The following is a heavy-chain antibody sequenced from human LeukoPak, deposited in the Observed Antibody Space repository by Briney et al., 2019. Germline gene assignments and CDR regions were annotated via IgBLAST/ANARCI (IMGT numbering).Heavy chain of an antibody. CDR1: GFTFTSSA. D-gene: IGHD1-1*01. CDR2: IVVGSGNT. Sequence: SVKVSCKASGFTFTSSAVQWVRQARGQRLEWIGWIVVGSGNTNYAQKFQERVTITRDMSTSTAYMELSSLRSEDTAVYYCAAGDPKVQLERRFFYYYYYGMDVWGKGTTVTVSS. J-gene: IGHJ6*04. V-gene: IGHV1-58*01. CDR3: AAGDPKVQLERRFFYYYYYGMDV.